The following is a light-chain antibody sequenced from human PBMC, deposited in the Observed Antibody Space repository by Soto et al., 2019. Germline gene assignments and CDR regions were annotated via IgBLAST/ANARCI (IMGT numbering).Light chain of an antibody. Sequence: IFMTQSKNTLAVSLGERVSSSCNSIQIFLYRSNTRNYLGWFQHKPGQPPTLLISWASTRESGVPDRFSGSGSGTDFTLTINTLQAEDVAVYYCQQYYNTPLPFGGGT. V-gene: IGKV4-1*01. CDR1: QIFLYRSNTRNY. CDR2: WAS. CDR3: QQYYNTPLP. J-gene: IGKJ4*01.